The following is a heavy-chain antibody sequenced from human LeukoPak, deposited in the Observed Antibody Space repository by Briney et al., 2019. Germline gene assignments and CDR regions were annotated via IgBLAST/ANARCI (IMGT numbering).Heavy chain of an antibody. D-gene: IGHD6-19*01. CDR3: ARVGGEQWLVPRYYYYRDV. J-gene: IGHJ6*03. V-gene: IGHV4-39*07. Sequence: SETLSLTCTVSGGSISSSSYYWGWIRQPPGKGLEWIGSIYYSGSTYYNPSLKSRVTISVDTSKNQFSLKLSSVTAADTAVYYCARVGGEQWLVPRYYYYRDVWGKGTTVTVSS. CDR1: GGSISSSSYY. CDR2: IYYSGST.